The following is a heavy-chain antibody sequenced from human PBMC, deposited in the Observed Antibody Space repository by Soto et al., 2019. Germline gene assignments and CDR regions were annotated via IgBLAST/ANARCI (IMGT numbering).Heavy chain of an antibody. D-gene: IGHD3-3*01. V-gene: IGHV3-53*01. CDR3: ARRYYDFRSGPYYVMDV. Sequence: GGSLWLSCAASGFTVSSNYISWVRQAAGQGVEWVSVIYGGGSTYYADSVKGRFTISRDNSKNTLYLQMNSLRAEDTAVYYCARRYYDFRSGPYYVMDVWGQGTTVTVSS. J-gene: IGHJ6*02. CDR2: IYGGGST. CDR1: GFTVSSNY.